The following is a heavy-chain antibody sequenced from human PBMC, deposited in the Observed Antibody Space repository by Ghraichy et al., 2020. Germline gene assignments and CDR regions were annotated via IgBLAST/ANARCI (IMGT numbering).Heavy chain of an antibody. Sequence: GGSLRLSCAASGFSFSSFGMHWVRQAPGKGLEWVAFILYDGSITNYADSVRGRFTISRDYSKNTMYLQMSSLRAEDTAVYYCAKGHCSNSGGYDFSITTGVSDLWANGTTVSVSS. CDR1: GFSFSSFG. D-gene: IGHD1-26*01. V-gene: IGHV3-30*02. CDR2: ILYDGSIT. J-gene: IGHJ6*04. CDR3: AKGHCSNSGGYDFSITTGVSDL.